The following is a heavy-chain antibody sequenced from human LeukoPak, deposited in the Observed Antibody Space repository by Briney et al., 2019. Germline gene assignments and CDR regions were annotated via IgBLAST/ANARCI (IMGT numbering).Heavy chain of an antibody. CDR2: ISSSSSYI. J-gene: IGHJ4*02. CDR3: ASSSGYSSSWYQ. V-gene: IGHV3-21*01. D-gene: IGHD6-13*01. Sequence: GGSLRLSCTASGFTFSSYSMNWVRQAPGKGLEWVSSISSSSSYIYYADSVKGRFTISRDIAKNSLYLQMNSLRAEDTAVYYCASSSGYSSSWYQWGQGTLVTVSS. CDR1: GFTFSSYS.